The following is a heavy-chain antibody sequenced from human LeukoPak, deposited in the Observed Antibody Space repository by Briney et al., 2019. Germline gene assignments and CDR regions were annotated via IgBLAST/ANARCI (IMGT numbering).Heavy chain of an antibody. D-gene: IGHD1-26*01. CDR2: TNWDGGRT. J-gene: IGHJ4*02. CDR1: GFTFDDYA. V-gene: IGHV3-20*04. CDR3: ATKGQWELPPFDY. Sequence: GGSLRLSCAASGFTFDDYAMSWVRQTPGKGLEWVSGTNWDGGRTGYADSVKGRFTISRDNSKNTLYLQMNSLRAEDTAVYYCATKGQWELPPFDYWGQGTLVTVSS.